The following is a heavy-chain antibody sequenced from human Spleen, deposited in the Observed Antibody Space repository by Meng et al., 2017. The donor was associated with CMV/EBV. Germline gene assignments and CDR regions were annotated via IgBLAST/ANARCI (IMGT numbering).Heavy chain of an antibody. CDR3: ATRVYDFWSGLRGAYYYYYGMDV. Sequence: SETLSLTCTVSGGSISSSSYYWGWIRQPPGKGLEWIGSIYYSGSTYYNPSLKSRVTISVDTSKNQFSLKLSSVTAADTAVYYCATRVYDFWSGLRGAYYYYYGMDVWGQGTTVTVS. CDR1: GGSISSSSYY. D-gene: IGHD3-3*01. J-gene: IGHJ6*02. V-gene: IGHV4-39*01. CDR2: IYYSGST.